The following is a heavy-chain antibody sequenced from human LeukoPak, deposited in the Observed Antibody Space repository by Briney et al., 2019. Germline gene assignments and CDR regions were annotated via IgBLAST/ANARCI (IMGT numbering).Heavy chain of an antibody. CDR1: GGSISSYY. J-gene: IGHJ4*02. D-gene: IGHD4-17*01. CDR2: IYYSGST. V-gene: IGHV4-59*01. CDR3: ARVAPHYGDYGNYFDY. Sequence: SETLSLTCTVSGGSISSYYWSWIRQPPGKGLEWIGYIYYSGSTNYNPSLKSRVTISVDTSKNQFSLKLSSVTAADTAVYYCARVAPHYGDYGNYFDYWGQGTLVTVSS.